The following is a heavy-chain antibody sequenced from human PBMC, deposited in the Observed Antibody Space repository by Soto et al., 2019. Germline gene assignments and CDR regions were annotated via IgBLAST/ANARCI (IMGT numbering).Heavy chain of an antibody. J-gene: IGHJ6*02. CDR3: AGDPGDRNGMIA. CDR2: IYSGGGR. V-gene: IGHV3-66*01. CDR1: GFTVSSDY. D-gene: IGHD1-26*01. Sequence: EVQVVESGGDLVQPGGSLRLSCAASGFTVSSDYMNWVRQAPGKGLEWVSVIYSGGGRYYADSVKGRFTISRDNSMNMVFLQMNSLRAEDTVVSYCAGDPGDRNGMIAWGQGTTVTVSS.